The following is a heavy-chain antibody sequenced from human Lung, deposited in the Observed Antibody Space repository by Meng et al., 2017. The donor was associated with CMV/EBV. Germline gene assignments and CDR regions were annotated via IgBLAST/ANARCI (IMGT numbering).Heavy chain of an antibody. J-gene: IGHJ6*01. D-gene: IGHD2/OR15-2a*01. V-gene: IGHV1-8*01. CDR1: GYTFSNYD. CDR3: ARGQVQCSTINCHDYRFAGMDV. Sequence: SVKVSXKASGYTFSNYDIIWVRQASGQGLEWVGWMNPNRGNTAYAQKFQGRVTMTRDTSTSIAYMELSSLRSGDTAVYYCARGQVQCSTINCHDYRFAGMDVWGQGTTVTVSS. CDR2: MNPNRGNT.